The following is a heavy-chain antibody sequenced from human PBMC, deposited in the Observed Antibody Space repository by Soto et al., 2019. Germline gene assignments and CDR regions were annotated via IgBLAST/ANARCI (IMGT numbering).Heavy chain of an antibody. J-gene: IGHJ4*02. V-gene: IGHV1-46*01. CDR3: VFHSFFGSSFDY. CDR2: INPSGGST. D-gene: IGHD3-3*01. Sequence: ASVKVSYKASGYTFTSYYMHWVRQAPGQGLEWMGIINPSGGSTSYAQKFQGRVTMTRDTSTSTVYMELSSLRSEYTAVYYCVFHSFFGSSFDYWGQGTLVTVSS. CDR1: GYTFTSYY.